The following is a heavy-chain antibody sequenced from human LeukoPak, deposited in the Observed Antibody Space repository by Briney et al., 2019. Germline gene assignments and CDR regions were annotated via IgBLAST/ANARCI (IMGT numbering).Heavy chain of an antibody. CDR3: AKGSPDYGDHGLLGYYYYGMDV. V-gene: IGHV3-23*01. D-gene: IGHD4-17*01. Sequence: GVLRLSCAASGFTLSNYAMSWVRQAPGKGLEWVSAISGSGGSTYYADSVKGRFTISRDNSKNTLYLQMNSLRAEDTAVYYCAKGSPDYGDHGLLGYYYYGMDVWGQGTTVTVSS. CDR2: ISGSGGST. CDR1: GFTLSNYA. J-gene: IGHJ6*02.